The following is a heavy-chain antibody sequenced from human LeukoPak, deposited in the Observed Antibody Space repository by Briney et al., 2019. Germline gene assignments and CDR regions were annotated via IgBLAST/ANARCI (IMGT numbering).Heavy chain of an antibody. D-gene: IGHD6-19*01. CDR3: AKDLRRSSGASDAFDY. CDR1: GFTFSSYG. Sequence: GGSPRLSCAASGFTFSSYGMHWVRQAPGKGLEWVAFIRYDESNKYYADSVKGRCTISRDNSKNTLYLQVNSLRAEDTAVYYCAKDLRRSSGASDAFDYWGQGTLVTVSS. J-gene: IGHJ4*02. V-gene: IGHV3-30*02. CDR2: IRYDESNK.